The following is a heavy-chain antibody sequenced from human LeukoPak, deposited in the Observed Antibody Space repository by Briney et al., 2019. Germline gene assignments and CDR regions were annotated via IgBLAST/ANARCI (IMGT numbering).Heavy chain of an antibody. CDR2: IIHSGST. CDR3: ARGRGGNYYYYYMDV. CDR1: GGSFSGYY. V-gene: IGHV4-34*01. J-gene: IGHJ6*03. Sequence: SETLSLTCAVYGGSFSGYYWSWIRQPPGKGLEWIGEIIHSGSTNYNPSLKSRVTISVDTSKNQFSLKLSSVTAADTAVYYCARGRGGNYYYYYMDVWGKGTTVTVSS. D-gene: IGHD3-10*01.